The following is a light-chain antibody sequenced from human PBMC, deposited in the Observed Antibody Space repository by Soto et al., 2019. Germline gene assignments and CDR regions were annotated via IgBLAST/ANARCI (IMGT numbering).Light chain of an antibody. J-gene: IGLJ1*01. CDR2: QVN. Sequence: QSVLTQPASVSGSPGQSITIPCTGTTNDVGVYDFVSWYQQHPGKAPKVIIYQVNKRPSGVPDRFSGSKSANTASLTVSGLRPEDEADYFCSSFAGRYRPYVFEPGTKVT. V-gene: IGLV2-8*01. CDR1: TNDVGVYDF. CDR3: SSFAGRYRPYV.